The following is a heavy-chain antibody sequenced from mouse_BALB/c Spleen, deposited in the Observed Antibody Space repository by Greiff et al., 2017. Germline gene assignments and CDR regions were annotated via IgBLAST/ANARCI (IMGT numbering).Heavy chain of an antibody. D-gene: IGHD2-4*01. Sequence: EVQVVESGPSLVKPSQTLSLTCSVTGDSITSGYWNWIRKFPGNKLEYMGYISYSGSTYYNPSLKSRISITRDTSKNQYYLQLNSVTTEDTATYYCARWDYDYDSYAMDYWGQGTSVTVSS. J-gene: IGHJ4*01. CDR1: GDSITSGY. CDR2: ISYSGST. CDR3: ARWDYDYDSYAMDY. V-gene: IGHV3-8*02.